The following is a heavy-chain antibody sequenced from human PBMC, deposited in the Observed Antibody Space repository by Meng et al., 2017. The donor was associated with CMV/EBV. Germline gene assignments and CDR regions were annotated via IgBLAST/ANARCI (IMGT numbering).Heavy chain of an antibody. V-gene: IGHV1-2*02. D-gene: IGHD3-3*01. J-gene: IGHJ6*02. CDR3: ASGGDITFGVVIMSHYYYYGMDV. CDR2: INPNSGGT. CDR1: GYTFTGYY. Sequence: ASVKVSCKASGYTFTGYYMHWVRQAPGQGLEWMGWINPNSGGTNYAQKFQGRVTMTRDTSISTAYMELSRLRSDDTAVYYCASGGDITFGVVIMSHYYYYGMDVWGQGTTVTVSS.